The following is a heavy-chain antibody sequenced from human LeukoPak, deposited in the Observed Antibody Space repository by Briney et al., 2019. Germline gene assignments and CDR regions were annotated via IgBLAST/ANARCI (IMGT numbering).Heavy chain of an antibody. V-gene: IGHV4-34*01. CDR2: INHSGST. D-gene: IGHD3-16*02. CDR3: ARKRMITFGGVIVYYFDY. CDR1: GGSFSGYY. Sequence: SETLSLTCAVYGGSFSGYYWSWIRQPPGKGLEWIGEINHSGSTNYNPSLKSRVTISVDTSKNQFSLKLSSVTAADTAVYYCARKRMITFGGVIVYYFDYWGQGTLVTVSS. J-gene: IGHJ4*02.